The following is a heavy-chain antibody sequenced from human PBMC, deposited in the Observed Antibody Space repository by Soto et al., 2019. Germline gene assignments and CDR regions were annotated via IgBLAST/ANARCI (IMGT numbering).Heavy chain of an antibody. CDR1: GFTFSSYW. CDR2: IKQDGSEK. J-gene: IGHJ4*02. Sequence: GGSLILSCAASGFTFSSYWMSWVRQAPGKGLEWVANIKQDGSEKYYVDSVKGRFTISRDNAKNSLYLQMNSLRAEDTAVYYCARSYGDYYFDYWGQGTLVTVSS. V-gene: IGHV3-7*01. CDR3: ARSYGDYYFDY. D-gene: IGHD4-17*01.